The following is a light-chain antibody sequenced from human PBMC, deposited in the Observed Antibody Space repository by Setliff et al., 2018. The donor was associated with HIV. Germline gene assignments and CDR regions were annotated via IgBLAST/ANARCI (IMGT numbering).Light chain of an antibody. CDR1: NSDIGAYNH. CDR3: SSYTGSNTLEDV. V-gene: IGLV2-14*03. J-gene: IGLJ1*01. Sequence: QSVLAQPASVSGSPGQSITISCSGTNSDIGAYNHVSWYQQHPGTAPKLMIYDVNNRPSGVSYRFSGSKSGNMASLTISGLQTEDEADYYCSSYTGSNTLEDVVGPGTKVTVL. CDR2: DVN.